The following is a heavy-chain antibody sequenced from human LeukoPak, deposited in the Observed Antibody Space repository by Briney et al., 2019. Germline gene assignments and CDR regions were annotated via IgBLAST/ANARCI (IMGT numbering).Heavy chain of an antibody. CDR2: ISYDGSNK. D-gene: IGHD3-10*01. J-gene: IGHJ4*02. CDR3: AREGYYGSGSPPSLYFDY. CDR1: GFTFSSFG. V-gene: IGHV3-30*03. Sequence: GGSLRLSCAASGFTFSSFGMHWVRQAPGKGLEWVAVISYDGSNKYYADSVKGRFTISRDNSKNTLYLQMNSLRAEDTAIYYCAREGYYGSGSPPSLYFDYWGQGTLVTVSS.